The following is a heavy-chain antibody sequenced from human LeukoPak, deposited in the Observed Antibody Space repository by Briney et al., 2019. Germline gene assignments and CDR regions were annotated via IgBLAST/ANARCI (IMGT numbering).Heavy chain of an antibody. Sequence: SETLSLTCTVSGGSISSSSYYWGWIRQPPGKGLEWIGSIYSSGSTYYNPSLRSRVTISVDTSKNQFSLKLSSVTAADTAVYYCVRLMVYYYGSGTKGYFDYWGQGTLVTVSS. CDR3: VRLMVYYYGSGTKGYFDY. V-gene: IGHV4-39*07. J-gene: IGHJ4*02. CDR1: GGSISSSSYY. CDR2: IYSSGST. D-gene: IGHD3-10*01.